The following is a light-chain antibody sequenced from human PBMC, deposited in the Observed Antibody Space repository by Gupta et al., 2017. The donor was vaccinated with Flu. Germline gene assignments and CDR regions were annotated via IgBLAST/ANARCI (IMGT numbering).Light chain of an antibody. CDR2: DTT. CDR3: QQHHNRVPGS. Sequence: DIQMTQSPSSLSASVGDRVTITCRASQDISFRISWFQQRPGKAPKLLIYDTTNLKTGVPLRFDGSGSGTHFSLTIDGLQPEDFATYYCQQHHNRVPGSFGGGTKVEIK. V-gene: IGKV1-33*01. CDR1: QDISFR. J-gene: IGKJ4*01.